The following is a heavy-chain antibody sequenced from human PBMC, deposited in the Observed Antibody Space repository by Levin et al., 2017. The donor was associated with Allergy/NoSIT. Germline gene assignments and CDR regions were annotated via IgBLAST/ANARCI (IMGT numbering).Heavy chain of an antibody. CDR1: GFTVSSNY. J-gene: IGHJ5*02. V-gene: IGHV3-66*01. CDR2: IYSGGST. CDR3: ARDLNDLWFGESFDP. Sequence: LSLTCAASGFTVSSNYMSWVRQAPGKGLEWVSVIYSGGSTYYADSVKGRFTISRDNSKNTLYLQMNSLRAEDTAVYYCARDLNDLWFGESFDPWGQGTLVTVSS. D-gene: IGHD3-10*01.